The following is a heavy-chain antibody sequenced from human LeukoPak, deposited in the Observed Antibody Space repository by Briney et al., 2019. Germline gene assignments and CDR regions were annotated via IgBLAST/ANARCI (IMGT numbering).Heavy chain of an antibody. CDR2: IYYSGST. CDR1: GDSISFNNYY. V-gene: IGHV4-39*01. D-gene: IGHD6-19*01. CDR3: ARHRAISGWYPLDY. J-gene: IGHJ4*02. Sequence: ETLSLTCTVSGDSISFNNYYWGWIRQPPGKGLEWIECIYYSGSTYYNPSLKSRVTISVDTSKNQFSLKLSSVTAADTAVYYCARHRAISGWYPLDYWGQGTLVTVS.